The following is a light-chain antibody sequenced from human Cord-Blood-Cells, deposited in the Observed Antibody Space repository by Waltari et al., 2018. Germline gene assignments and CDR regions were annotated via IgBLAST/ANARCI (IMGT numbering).Light chain of an antibody. CDR2: EGS. CDR3: CSYAGSSTWV. Sequence: QSALTQPPSVSGSPGQSIRISCTGTRSDVGSYNLVSWYQQHPGKAPKLMIYEGSKRPLGVSKRFSGSKSGNTASLTIAGLQAEDEADYYCCSYAGSSTWVFGGGTKLTVL. CDR1: RSDVGSYNL. V-gene: IGLV2-23*01. J-gene: IGLJ3*02.